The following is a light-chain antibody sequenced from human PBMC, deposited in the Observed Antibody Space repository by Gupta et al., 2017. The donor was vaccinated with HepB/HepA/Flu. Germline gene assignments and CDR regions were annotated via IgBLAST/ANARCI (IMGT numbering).Light chain of an antibody. V-gene: IGKV1-6*01. J-gene: IGKJ4*01. CDR2: GAS. Sequence: AIQMTQSPSSLSAFAGDRVNITCRASQDIKNNLGWYQQEPGKAPKLLINGASTLQSGVPSRFSGSGSGSDYTLTISSLQPEDIGTYYCRQYYSYPLTFGGGTKVEI. CDR1: QDIKNN. CDR3: RQYYSYPLT.